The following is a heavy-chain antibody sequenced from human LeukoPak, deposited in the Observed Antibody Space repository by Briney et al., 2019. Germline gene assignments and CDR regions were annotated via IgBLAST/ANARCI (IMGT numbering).Heavy chain of an antibody. CDR3: ARRSRGGYYYGMDV. D-gene: IGHD2-2*01. CDR1: GYSFSNCW. J-gene: IGHJ6*02. V-gene: IGHV5-51*01. CDR2: IYPGDSDT. Sequence: KVGESLKISCKGSGYSFSNCWIAWVRQMPGKGLEWMGIIYPGDSDTRYSPSFQGQVTISADKSITTAYLQWSSLKASDTAMYYCARRSRGGYYYGMDVWGQGTTVTVSS.